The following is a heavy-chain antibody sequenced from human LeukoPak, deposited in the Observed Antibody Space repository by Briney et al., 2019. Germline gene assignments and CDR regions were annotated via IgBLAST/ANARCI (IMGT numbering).Heavy chain of an antibody. J-gene: IGHJ4*02. Sequence: GGSLRLSCEASGFTFSTYWMNWVRQAPGKGLEWVANIKQDGSEKYYVDSVKGRFTISRDYAKNSLYLQMNSLRAEDTAVYYCARPYSVGWSLPAYWGQGNMVTVSS. CDR3: ARPYSVGWSLPAY. D-gene: IGHD6-19*01. CDR1: GFTFSTYW. V-gene: IGHV3-7*01. CDR2: IKQDGSEK.